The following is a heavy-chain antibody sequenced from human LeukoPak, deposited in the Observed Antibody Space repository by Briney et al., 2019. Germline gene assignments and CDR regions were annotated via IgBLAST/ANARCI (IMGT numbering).Heavy chain of an antibody. J-gene: IGHJ3*02. D-gene: IGHD2-21*01. CDR3: ARDAGPYCGGDCYYAFDI. CDR1: GFTFSSYW. V-gene: IGHV3-74*01. Sequence: GGSLRLSCAASGFTFSSYWMHWVRQAPGKGLVWVSRINSDGSSTSYADSVKGRFTISRDNAKNSLYLQMNSLRAEDTAVYYCARDAGPYCGGDCYYAFDIWGQGTMVTVSS. CDR2: INSDGSST.